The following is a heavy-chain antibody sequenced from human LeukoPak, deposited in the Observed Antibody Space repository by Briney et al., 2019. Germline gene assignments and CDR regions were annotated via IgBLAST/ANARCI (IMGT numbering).Heavy chain of an antibody. V-gene: IGHV4-59*11. CDR3: VRDALEGYYSYYSMDV. CDR1: GGPIISHY. J-gene: IGHJ6*03. Sequence: PSETLSLTCSVSGGPIISHYWSWIRQPPGKGREWIGYISNSGSTDYNPSLRIRVTISINKSKNQFSLKLTSVTAADSAVYYCVRDALEGYYSYYSMDVWGRGTTVTVSS. D-gene: IGHD1-1*01. CDR2: ISNSGST.